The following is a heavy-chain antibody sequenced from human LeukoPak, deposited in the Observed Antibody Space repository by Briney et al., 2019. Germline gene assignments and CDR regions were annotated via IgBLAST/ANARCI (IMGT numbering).Heavy chain of an antibody. V-gene: IGHV1-2*02. CDR1: GYTFTGYY. J-gene: IGHJ6*02. CDR3: ARAGRYFDWLLSYGMDV. D-gene: IGHD3-9*01. Sequence: GASVKVSCKASGYTFTGYYMHWVRQAPGQGLEWMGWINPNSGGTNYAQKFHGRVTMTRDTSISTAYMELSRLRSDDTAVYYCARAGRYFDWLLSYGMDVWGQGTTVTVSS. CDR2: INPNSGGT.